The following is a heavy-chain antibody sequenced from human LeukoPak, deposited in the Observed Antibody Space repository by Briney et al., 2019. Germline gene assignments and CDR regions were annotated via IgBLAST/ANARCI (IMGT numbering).Heavy chain of an antibody. CDR2: IYYSGST. D-gene: IGHD2-2*01. J-gene: IGHJ4*02. CDR3: ARVGMGVPAATETYYFDY. CDR1: GGSISSGGYY. Sequence: SQTLSLTCTVSGGSISSGGYYWSWIRQHPGKGLEWIGYIYYSGSTYYNPSLKSRVTISVDTSKNQFSPKLSSVTAADTAVYYCARVGMGVPAATETYYFDYWGQGTLVTVSS. V-gene: IGHV4-31*03.